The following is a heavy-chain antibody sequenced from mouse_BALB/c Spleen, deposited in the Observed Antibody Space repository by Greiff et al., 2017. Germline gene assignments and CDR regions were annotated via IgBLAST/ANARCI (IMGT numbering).Heavy chain of an antibody. Sequence: EVQGVESGAELVRPGALVKLSCKASGFNIKDYYMHWVKQRPEQGLEWIGWIDPENGNTIYDPKFQGKASITADTSSNTAYLQLSSLTSEDTAVYYCARITTVVATRAMDYWGQGTSVTVSS. CDR1: GFNIKDYY. J-gene: IGHJ4*01. CDR3: ARITTVVATRAMDY. V-gene: IGHV14-1*02. D-gene: IGHD1-1*01. CDR2: IDPENGNT.